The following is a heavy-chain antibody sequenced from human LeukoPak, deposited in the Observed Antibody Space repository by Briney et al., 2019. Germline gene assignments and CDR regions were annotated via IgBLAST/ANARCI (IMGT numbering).Heavy chain of an antibody. CDR3: ASRADPYYYDSSGYYHDY. J-gene: IGHJ4*02. CDR1: GFTFSSYS. Sequence: PGGSLRLSCAASGFTFSSYSMNWVRQAPGKGLEWVSSISSSSSYIYYADSVKGRFTISRDNAKNSLYLQMNNLRAEDTAVYYCASRADPYYYDSSGYYHDYWGQGTLVTISS. CDR2: ISSSSSYI. D-gene: IGHD3-22*01. V-gene: IGHV3-21*01.